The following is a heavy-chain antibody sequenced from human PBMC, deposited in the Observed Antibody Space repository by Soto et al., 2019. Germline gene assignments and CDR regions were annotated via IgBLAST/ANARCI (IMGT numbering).Heavy chain of an antibody. CDR1: GFTFNTHW. D-gene: IGHD1-26*01. Sequence: GGSLRLSCTASGFTFNTHWMHWVRQAPGKGLVWVSRIYFDGITTNYADSVKGRLTVSRDNAKNTVYLHVDTLRDEDTAVYYCARGGAMGVDYWGQGTLVTVSS. CDR2: IYFDGITT. J-gene: IGHJ4*02. V-gene: IGHV3-74*01. CDR3: ARGGAMGVDY.